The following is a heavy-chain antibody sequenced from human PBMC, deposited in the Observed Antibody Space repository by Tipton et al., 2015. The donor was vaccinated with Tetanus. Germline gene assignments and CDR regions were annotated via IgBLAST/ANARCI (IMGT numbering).Heavy chain of an antibody. CDR2: IYQTGST. CDR3: ARANYDFPKKGPFDS. D-gene: IGHD3-3*01. J-gene: IGHJ4*02. CDR1: GASISSGGYF. Sequence: TLSPTCSVSGASISSGGYFWNWIRHRPGQGLEWIGYIYQTGSTYFNPSLRSRLTMSFKMSKNQFSLRLTSVTAADTAVYYCARANYDFPKKGPFDSWGQGSLVIVSS. V-gene: IGHV4-30-2*01.